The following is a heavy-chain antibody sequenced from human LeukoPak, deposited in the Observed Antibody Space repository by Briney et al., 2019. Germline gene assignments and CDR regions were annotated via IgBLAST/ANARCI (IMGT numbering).Heavy chain of an antibody. D-gene: IGHD4-17*01. J-gene: IGHJ5*02. V-gene: IGHV3-33*01. CDR1: GFTFSNSG. Sequence: GGSLRLSCAASGFTFSNSGMHWVRQAPGKGLEWVAVIWYDGSNKYYADSVKGRFTISRDNSKNTLHLQMNSLRAEDTAVYYCARGGYGDRNWFDPWGQGTLVTVSS. CDR2: IWYDGSNK. CDR3: ARGGYGDRNWFDP.